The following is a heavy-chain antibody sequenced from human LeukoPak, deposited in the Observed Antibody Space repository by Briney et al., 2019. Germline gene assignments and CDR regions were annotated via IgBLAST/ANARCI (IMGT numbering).Heavy chain of an antibody. J-gene: IGHJ4*02. CDR2: ISGSGGST. D-gene: IGHD5-12*01. CDR1: GFAFSSYA. Sequence: PGGSLRLSCAASGFAFSSYAISWVRQAPGKGLEWVSSISGSGGSTYYADSVKGRFTISRDNFKSTLYLQMNSLRVEDTAVYYCAKDRGRYSYGSVDYWGQGTLVTVSS. CDR3: AKDRGRYSYGSVDY. V-gene: IGHV3-23*01.